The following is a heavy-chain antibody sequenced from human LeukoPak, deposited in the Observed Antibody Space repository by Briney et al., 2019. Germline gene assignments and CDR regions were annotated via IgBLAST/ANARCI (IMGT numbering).Heavy chain of an antibody. CDR2: INPNSGGT. D-gene: IGHD3-10*01. J-gene: IGHJ6*03. V-gene: IGHV1-2*02. CDR3: ARDYYGSGSYYARRSYYYYMDV. Sequence: ASVKVSCKASGYTFTGYYMHWVRQAPGQGLEWMGWINPNSGGTNYAQKFQGRVTMTRDTSISTAYMELSRLRSDDTAVYYCARDYYGSGSYYARRSYYYYMDVWGKGTTVTVSS. CDR1: GYTFTGYY.